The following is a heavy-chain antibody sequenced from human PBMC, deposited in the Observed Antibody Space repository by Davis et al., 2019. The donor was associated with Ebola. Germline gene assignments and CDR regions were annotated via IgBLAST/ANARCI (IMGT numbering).Heavy chain of an antibody. CDR2: ISSSSSNI. V-gene: IGHV3-21*01. CDR1: GFTFSSYS. Sequence: GESLKISCAASGFTFSSYSMNWVRQAPGKGLEWVSSISSSSSNIYYADSVKGRFTISRDNAKNSLYLQMNSLRAEDTAVYYCARDQTDWLLEGWFDPWGQGTLVTVSS. CDR3: ARDQTDWLLEGWFDP. J-gene: IGHJ5*02. D-gene: IGHD3-9*01.